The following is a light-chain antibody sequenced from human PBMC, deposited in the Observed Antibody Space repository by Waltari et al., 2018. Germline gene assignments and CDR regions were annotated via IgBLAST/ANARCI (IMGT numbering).Light chain of an antibody. CDR1: ALPQQY. V-gene: IGLV3-25*03. Sequence: SYEVTQPPSVSVSPGQTARTPCSGDALPQQYAYWYQQKPGQAPILLIYKDTERPSGIPERFAGSTSGATVTLTISGVQAEDEADYYCHSADSTTFPVFGSGTMLTVL. J-gene: IGLJ1*01. CDR2: KDT. CDR3: HSADSTTFPV.